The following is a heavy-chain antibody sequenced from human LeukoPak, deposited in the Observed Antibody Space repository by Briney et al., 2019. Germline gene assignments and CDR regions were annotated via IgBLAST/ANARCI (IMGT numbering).Heavy chain of an antibody. J-gene: IGHJ2*01. CDR1: GYTFTGNH. V-gene: IGHV1-2*02. CDR2: IDPNSGGT. Sequence: ASVKVSCKAPGYTFTGNHVHWVRQAPGQGLDWMGWIDPNSGGTKYAQKFQDRVTMTSDTSISTAYMELSGLRSDDTAVYFCAKEADIVSFDLWGRGTLVTVSS. D-gene: IGHD2-15*01. CDR3: AKEADIVSFDL.